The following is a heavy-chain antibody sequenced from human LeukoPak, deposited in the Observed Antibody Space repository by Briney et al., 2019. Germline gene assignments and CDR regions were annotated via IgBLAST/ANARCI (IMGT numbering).Heavy chain of an antibody. V-gene: IGHV4-31*03. CDR3: ARSGSYSASYYYYYMDV. CDR2: IYYSGST. Sequence: SETLSLTCTVSGGSISSGGYYWSWIRQHPGKGLEWIGYIYYSGSTYYNPSLKSRVTISVDTSKNQFSLKLSSVTAADTAVYYCARSGSYSASYYYYYMDVWGKGTTVTVSS. J-gene: IGHJ6*03. CDR1: GGSISSGGYY. D-gene: IGHD1-26*01.